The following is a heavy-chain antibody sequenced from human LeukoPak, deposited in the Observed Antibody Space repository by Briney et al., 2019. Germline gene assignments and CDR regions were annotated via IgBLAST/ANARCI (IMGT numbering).Heavy chain of an antibody. CDR1: GYSISNAYY. J-gene: IGHJ4*02. Sequence: SETLSLTCSVSGYSISNAYYWGWIRQPPGKGLEWIGSIHYSGSIFYNPSLKSRVTISIDTSKNHFSLKLSSVTAADTAVYYCARDDTGYSSGWSKDFDYWGQGTLVTVSS. CDR3: ARDDTGYSSGWSKDFDY. D-gene: IGHD6-19*01. CDR2: IHYSGSI. V-gene: IGHV4-38-2*02.